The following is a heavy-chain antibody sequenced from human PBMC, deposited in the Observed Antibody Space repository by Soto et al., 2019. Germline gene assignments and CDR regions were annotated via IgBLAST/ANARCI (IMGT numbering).Heavy chain of an antibody. CDR2: IWYDGSNK. J-gene: IGHJ3*02. CDR3: ARDASGSYRDAFDI. CDR1: GFTFSSYG. V-gene: IGHV3-33*01. Sequence: GGSLRLSCAASGFTFSSYGMHWVRQAPGKGLEWVAVIWYDGSNKYYADSVKGRFTISRDNSKNTLYLQMNSLRAEDTAVYYCARDASGSYRDAFDIWGQGTMVTVSS. D-gene: IGHD1-26*01.